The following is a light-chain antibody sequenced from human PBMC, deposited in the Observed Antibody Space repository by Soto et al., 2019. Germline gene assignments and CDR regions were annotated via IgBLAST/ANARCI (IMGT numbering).Light chain of an antibody. J-gene: IGKJ1*01. CDR3: QQSYSTPKT. CDR1: QSISSY. V-gene: IGKV1-39*01. CDR2: AAS. Sequence: DIQITQSPSSLSASVGDRATITCRASQSISSYVNLYQQKPRTAPKLLIYAASSLQSGVPSRISGSGSGTDFTLTISSLQPEDFATYYCQQSYSTPKTFGQGTKVDNK.